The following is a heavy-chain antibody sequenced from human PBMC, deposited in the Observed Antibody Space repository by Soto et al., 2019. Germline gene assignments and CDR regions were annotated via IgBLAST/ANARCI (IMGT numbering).Heavy chain of an antibody. CDR1: GGSISSGGYS. D-gene: IGHD3-3*01. Sequence: PSETLSLTCIFSGGSISSGGYSWSWIRQHPGKGLEWIGYFYYSGSTYYNPSLKSRVTISVDTSKNQFSLKLSSVTAADTAVYYCARDGKYYDFWSGLSNYYYYYGMDVWGQGTTVTVSS. J-gene: IGHJ6*02. CDR3: ARDGKYYDFWSGLSNYYYYYGMDV. V-gene: IGHV4-31*03. CDR2: FYYSGST.